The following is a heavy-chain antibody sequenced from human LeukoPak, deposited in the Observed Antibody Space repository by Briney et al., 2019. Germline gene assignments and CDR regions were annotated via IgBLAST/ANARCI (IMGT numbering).Heavy chain of an antibody. D-gene: IGHD3-22*01. CDR2: IYSGGST. V-gene: IGHV3-66*01. Sequence: GGSLRLSCAASGFTVSSNYMSWVRQAPGKGLEWVSVIYSGGSTYYADSVKGRFTISRDNAKNSLYLQMNSLRAEDTAVYYCARDGYYYDSSGSPYFDYWGQGTLVTVSS. J-gene: IGHJ4*02. CDR3: ARDGYYYDSSGSPYFDY. CDR1: GFTVSSNY.